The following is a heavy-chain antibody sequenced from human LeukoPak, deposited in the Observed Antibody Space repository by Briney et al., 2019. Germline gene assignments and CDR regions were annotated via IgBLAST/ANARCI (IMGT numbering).Heavy chain of an antibody. CDR3: AREPPHSGMDV. Sequence: GGSLRLSCAASGFTFSSYEMNWVRQAPGEGLEWVSYISSSGSTIYYADSVKGRFTISRDNAKNSLYLQMNSLKAEDTAVYYCAREPPHSGMDVWGKGTTVTVSS. CDR1: GFTFSSYE. J-gene: IGHJ6*04. CDR2: ISSSGSTI. D-gene: IGHD1-26*01. V-gene: IGHV3-48*03.